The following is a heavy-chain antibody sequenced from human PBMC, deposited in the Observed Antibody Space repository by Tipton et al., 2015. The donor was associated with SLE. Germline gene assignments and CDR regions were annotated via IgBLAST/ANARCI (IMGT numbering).Heavy chain of an antibody. CDR1: GGSISSSSYY. D-gene: IGHD6-13*01. V-gene: IGHV4-61*01. Sequence: TLSLTCTVSGGSISSSSYYWSWIRQPPGKGLEWIGYIYYSGSTNYNPSLKSRVTISVDTSKNQFSLKLSSVTAADTAVYYCARDYSPEAYFDYWGQGTLVTVSS. J-gene: IGHJ4*02. CDR3: ARDYSPEAYFDY. CDR2: IYYSGST.